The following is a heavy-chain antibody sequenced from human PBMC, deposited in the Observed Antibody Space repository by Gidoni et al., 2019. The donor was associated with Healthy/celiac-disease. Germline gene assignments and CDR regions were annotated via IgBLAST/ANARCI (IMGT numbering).Heavy chain of an antibody. CDR2: IYYSGST. CDR3: ASRGLGLGCLDAFDI. CDR1: GGSISSGGYY. D-gene: IGHD3-10*01. V-gene: IGHV4-31*02. J-gene: IGHJ3*02. Sequence: YGGSISSGGYYWSWIRQHPGKGLEWIGYIYYSGSTYYNPSLKSRVTISVDTSKNQFSLKLSSVTAADTAVYYCASRGLGLGCLDAFDIWGQGTMVTVSS.